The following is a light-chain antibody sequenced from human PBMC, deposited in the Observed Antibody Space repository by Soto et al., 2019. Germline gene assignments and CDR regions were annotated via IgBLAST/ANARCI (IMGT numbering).Light chain of an antibody. J-gene: IGLJ3*02. V-gene: IGLV2-14*01. CDR1: SSDVGAYDY. Sequence: QSVLTQPASVSGSPGQSITISCTGTSSDVGAYDYVSWYQQHPGKAPKLLIYGVTNRPSGVSDRFSGSKSGNSASLTISGLQADDEADYHCSSYTSSTTWVFGGGTKVTVL. CDR2: GVT. CDR3: SSYTSSTTWV.